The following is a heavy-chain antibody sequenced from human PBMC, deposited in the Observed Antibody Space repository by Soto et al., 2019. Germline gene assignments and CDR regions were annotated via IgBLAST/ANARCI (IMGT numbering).Heavy chain of an antibody. J-gene: IGHJ4*02. CDR2: VSPNSGNT. CDR3: ARRPSFWHGNFVTNFFDF. Sequence: QVQLVQSGAEVKKPGASVNVSCKASGYSFISYAIAWVRQAPGQGLEWMGWVSPNSGNTNYAQNFQGRVTVTTVTPPNTPYRELRSFRADDTAVYYCARRPSFWHGNFVTNFFDFWHEGALVIVSS. CDR1: GYSFISYA. D-gene: IGHD4-17*01. V-gene: IGHV1-18*01.